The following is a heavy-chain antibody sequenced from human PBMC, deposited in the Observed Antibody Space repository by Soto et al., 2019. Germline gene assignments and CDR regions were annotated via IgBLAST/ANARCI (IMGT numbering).Heavy chain of an antibody. V-gene: IGHV3-43D*04. J-gene: IGHJ6*02. CDR3: GRGVIPYYYYGMDV. D-gene: IGHD3-10*01. CDR1: GFTFDDYA. Sequence: LRLSCAASGFTFDDYAMHWVRQAPGKGLEWVSLISWDGGSTYYADSVKGRFTISRDNSKNSLYLQMNSLRAEDTALYYCGRGVIPYYYYGMDVWGQGTKVTVYS. CDR2: ISWDGGST.